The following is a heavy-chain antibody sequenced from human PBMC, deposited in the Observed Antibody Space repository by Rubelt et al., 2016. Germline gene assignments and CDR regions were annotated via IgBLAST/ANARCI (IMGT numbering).Heavy chain of an antibody. V-gene: IGHV3-64D*09. CDR3: ARVACSSTCLVDY. D-gene: IGHD2-2*01. Sequence: EVQLVESGGGLVQPGGSVRLSCSASGFTLSSHTMHWVRQAPGKGLEYVSGISSNGGSTNYADPVKGRFTISRDNSKNTLYLKMSRLRPDDTAVYYCARVACSSTCLVDYWGQGTLVTVSS. CDR1: GFTLSSHT. CDR2: ISSNGGST. J-gene: IGHJ4*02.